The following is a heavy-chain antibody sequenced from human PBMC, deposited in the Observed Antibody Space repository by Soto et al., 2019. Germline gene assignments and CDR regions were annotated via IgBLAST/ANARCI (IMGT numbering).Heavy chain of an antibody. Sequence: QVQLVQSGAEVKKPGASVKVSCKASGYTFTSYGISWVRQAPGQGLEWMGWSSAYNGNTNYAQKLQGRVTMTTDTSTSTAYMELRSLRSDDTAVYYCARGAITIFGVVITEDYYYGMDVWGQGTTVTVSS. CDR1: GYTFTSYG. V-gene: IGHV1-18*04. CDR3: ARGAITIFGVVITEDYYYGMDV. J-gene: IGHJ6*02. D-gene: IGHD3-3*01. CDR2: SSAYNGNT.